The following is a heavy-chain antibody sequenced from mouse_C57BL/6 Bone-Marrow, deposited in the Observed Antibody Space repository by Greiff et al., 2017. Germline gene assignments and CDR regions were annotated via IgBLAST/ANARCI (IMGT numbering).Heavy chain of an antibody. D-gene: IGHD1-1*01. CDR1: GYTFTSYW. V-gene: IGHV1-52*01. CDR3: ARFYGSSYVNYAMGY. CDR2: IDPSDSET. Sequence: QVQLQQPGAELVRPGSSVKLSCKASGYTFTSYWMHWVKQRPIQGLEWIGNIDPSDSETHYNQKFKDKATLTVDKSSSTAYMQLSSLTSEDSAVYYCARFYGSSYVNYAMGYRGQGNSDTVSS. J-gene: IGHJ4*01.